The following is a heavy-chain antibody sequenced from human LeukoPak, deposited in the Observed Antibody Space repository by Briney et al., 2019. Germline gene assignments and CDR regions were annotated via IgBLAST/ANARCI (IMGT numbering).Heavy chain of an antibody. CDR1: GFTFDDYA. Sequence: GGSLRLSCAASGFTFDDYAMHWVRQAPGKGLQWVSGISWNSGSIGYADSVKGRFTISRDNAKNSLYLQMNSLRAEDTALYYCAKKNYYYGMDVWGQGTTVAASS. CDR2: ISWNSGSI. CDR3: AKKNYYYGMDV. J-gene: IGHJ6*02. V-gene: IGHV3-9*01.